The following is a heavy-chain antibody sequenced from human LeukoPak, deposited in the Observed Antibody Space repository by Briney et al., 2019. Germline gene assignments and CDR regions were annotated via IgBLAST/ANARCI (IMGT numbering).Heavy chain of an antibody. CDR1: GGSISSYY. D-gene: IGHD3/OR15-3a*01. Sequence: SETLSLTCTVSGGSISSYYWSWIRQPPGKGLEWIGYIHYSGRTNYNPSLKSRVTISLDMSKNQFSLRLGSVTAADTAAYSCAREWTPYFDYWGQGTLVTVSS. CDR3: AREWTPYFDY. V-gene: IGHV4-59*01. CDR2: IHYSGRT. J-gene: IGHJ4*02.